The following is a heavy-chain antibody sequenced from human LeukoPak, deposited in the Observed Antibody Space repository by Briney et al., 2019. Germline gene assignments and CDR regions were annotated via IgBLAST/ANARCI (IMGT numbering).Heavy chain of an antibody. D-gene: IGHD3-10*01. CDR2: INHSGST. CDR1: GGSFSGYY. Sequence: SETLSLTCAVYGGSFSGYYWSWIRQPPGKGLEWIGEINHSGSTNYNPSLKSRVTISVDTSKNQFSLELSSVTAADTAVYYCARGRVTMVRGVNLDYWGQGTLVTVSS. J-gene: IGHJ4*02. V-gene: IGHV4-34*01. CDR3: ARGRVTMVRGVNLDY.